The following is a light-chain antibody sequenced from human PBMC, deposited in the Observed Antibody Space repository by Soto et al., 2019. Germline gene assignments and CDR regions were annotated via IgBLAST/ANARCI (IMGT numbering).Light chain of an antibody. CDR3: QEYSSKFRT. Sequence: DIPLTQSPSTLSASVGDRVILTCRASQSINTWLAWYQQKPGKAPSLLIYDASSLESGVPSRFSGRGAGTEFTLIISSLQPEDCATYFCQEYSSKFRTFGHGTKVEI. J-gene: IGKJ1*01. V-gene: IGKV1-5*01. CDR1: QSINTW. CDR2: DAS.